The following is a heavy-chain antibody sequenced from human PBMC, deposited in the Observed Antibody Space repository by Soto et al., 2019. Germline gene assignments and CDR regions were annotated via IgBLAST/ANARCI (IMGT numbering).Heavy chain of an antibody. CDR2: MSYDGSDT. Sequence: GGSLRLSCVGSGFIFSNNGMHGVRQTPGKGLEWVAFMSYDGSDTFYADSVKGRFTISRDNSKNTLYLQMNSLRAEYTAVYYWARDPPHDSSGYYYYFDYWGQGTLVTVSS. V-gene: IGHV3-30*03. CDR3: ARDPPHDSSGYYYYFDY. D-gene: IGHD3-22*01. CDR1: GFIFSNNG. J-gene: IGHJ4*02.